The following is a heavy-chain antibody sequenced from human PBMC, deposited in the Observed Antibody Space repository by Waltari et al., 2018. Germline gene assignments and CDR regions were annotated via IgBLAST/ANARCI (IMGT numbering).Heavy chain of an antibody. CDR2: IYSGGST. CDR1: GFTVSSNY. D-gene: IGHD2-21*02. CDR3: ARICGGDCYPDAFDI. V-gene: IGHV3-53*01. J-gene: IGHJ3*02. Sequence: EVQLVESGGGLIQPGGSLRLSCAASGFTVSSNYMSWVRQAPGKGLGWVSVIYSGGSTYYADSVKGRFTISRDNSKNTLYLQMNSLRAEDTAVYYCARICGGDCYPDAFDIWGQGTMVTVSS.